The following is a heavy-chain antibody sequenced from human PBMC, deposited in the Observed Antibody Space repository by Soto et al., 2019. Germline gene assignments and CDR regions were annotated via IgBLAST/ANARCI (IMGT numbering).Heavy chain of an antibody. Sequence: QVQLVESGGGVVQPGRSLRLSCAASGFTFSSYGMHWVRQAPGKGLEWVAVISYDGSNKYYADSVKGRFTISRDNSKNTLYLQMNSLRAEDTAVYYCAKDLLGPGRAYGMAVWGQWATVTVSS. CDR2: ISYDGSNK. J-gene: IGHJ6*02. V-gene: IGHV3-30*18. CDR3: AKDLLGPGRAYGMAV. CDR1: GFTFSSYG. D-gene: IGHD7-27*01.